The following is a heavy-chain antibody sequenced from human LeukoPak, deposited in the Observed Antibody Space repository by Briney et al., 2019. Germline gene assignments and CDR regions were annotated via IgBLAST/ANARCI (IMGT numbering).Heavy chain of an antibody. J-gene: IGHJ4*02. CDR3: TSDDPVNRS. V-gene: IGHV3-15*01. CDR1: GFAFNNAW. D-gene: IGHD2/OR15-2a*01. CDR2: IKSKTNGGTT. Sequence: GGSLRLSCAASGFAFNNAWMSWVRQAPGKGLEWVGRIKSKTNGGTTDYAAPVKGRFTISRDDSKNMLFLQMNTLKTEDTAVYYCTSDDPVNRSWGRGTLVTVSS.